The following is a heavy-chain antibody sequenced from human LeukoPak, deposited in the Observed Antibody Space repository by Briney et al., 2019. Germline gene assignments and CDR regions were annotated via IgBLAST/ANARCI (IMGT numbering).Heavy chain of an antibody. Sequence: GSLRLSCAASGFTFSSYAMSWVRQAPGKGLEWVSAISGSGGSTYYADSVKGRFTISRDNSKNTLYLQMNSLRAEDTAVYYCAKGSYYDSSGYVDAFDIWGQGTMVTVSS. CDR1: GFTFSSYA. J-gene: IGHJ3*02. D-gene: IGHD3-22*01. CDR2: ISGSGGST. V-gene: IGHV3-23*01. CDR3: AKGSYYDSSGYVDAFDI.